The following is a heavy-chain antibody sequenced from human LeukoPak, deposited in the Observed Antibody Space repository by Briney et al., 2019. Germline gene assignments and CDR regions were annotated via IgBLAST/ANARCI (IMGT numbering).Heavy chain of an antibody. CDR2: INHSGST. CDR3: ARGGDGYNFDY. D-gene: IGHD5-24*01. Sequence: SETLSLTCAVYGGSFSGYYWSWIRQPPGKGLEWIGEINHSGSTNYNPSLKSRVTISVDTSKNQFSLKLSSVTAAGTAVYYCARGGDGYNFDYWGQGTLVTVSS. V-gene: IGHV4-34*01. CDR1: GGSFSGYY. J-gene: IGHJ4*02.